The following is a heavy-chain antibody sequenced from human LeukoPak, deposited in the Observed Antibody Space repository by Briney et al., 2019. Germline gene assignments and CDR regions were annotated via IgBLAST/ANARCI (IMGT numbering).Heavy chain of an antibody. CDR3: ARAPTYYYGSGSYYNGNYFDY. V-gene: IGHV1-8*01. Sequence: ASVKVSCKASGYTFTSYDINWVRQATGQGLEWMGWMNPNSGNTGYAQKFQGRVTMTRNTSISTAYMELSSLRSEDTAVYYCARAPTYYYGSGSYYNGNYFDYWGQGTLVTVSS. CDR2: MNPNSGNT. D-gene: IGHD3-10*01. CDR1: GYTFTSYD. J-gene: IGHJ4*02.